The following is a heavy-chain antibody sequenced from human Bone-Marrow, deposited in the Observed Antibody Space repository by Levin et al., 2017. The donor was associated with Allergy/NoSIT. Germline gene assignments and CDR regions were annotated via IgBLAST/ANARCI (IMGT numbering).Heavy chain of an antibody. CDR1: GGSISSSSYY. D-gene: IGHD2-2*01. CDR2: IYYSGST. CDR3: ASLGGVPAAHYYYYGMDV. V-gene: IGHV4-39*01. Sequence: PSETLSLTCTVSGGSISSSSYYWGWIRQPPGKGLEWIGSIYYSGSTYYNPSLKSRVTISVDTSKNQFSLKLSSVTAADTAVYYCASLGGVPAAHYYYYGMDVWGQGTTVTVSS. J-gene: IGHJ6*02.